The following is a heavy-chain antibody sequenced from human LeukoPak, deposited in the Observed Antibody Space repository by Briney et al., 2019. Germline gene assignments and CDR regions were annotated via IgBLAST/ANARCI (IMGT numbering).Heavy chain of an antibody. V-gene: IGHV3-30*18. CDR1: GFTFSSYG. CDR3: AKDRLTVTSPKGY. CDR2: ISYDGSNK. Sequence: GGSLRLSCAASGFTFSSYGMHWVRQAPGKGLEWVAVISYDGSNKYYADSVKGRFTISRDNSKNTLYLQMNSLRAEDTAVYYCAKDRLTVTSPKGYWGRGTLVTVSS. D-gene: IGHD4-17*01. J-gene: IGHJ4*02.